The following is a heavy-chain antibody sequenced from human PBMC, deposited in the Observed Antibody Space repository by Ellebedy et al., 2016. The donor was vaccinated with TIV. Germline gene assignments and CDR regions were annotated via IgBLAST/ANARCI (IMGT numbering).Heavy chain of an antibody. Sequence: SETLSLTXTVSGVSISSNFYSWIRQPPGKGLEWIGYMFHSGSTNYNPSLKSRVTTSVDTSKNQFSLKLNSVTAADTAVYYCARGSGWLDYWGQGTLVTVSS. D-gene: IGHD6-19*01. J-gene: IGHJ4*02. CDR1: GVSISSNF. CDR3: ARGSGWLDY. CDR2: MFHSGST. V-gene: IGHV4-59*13.